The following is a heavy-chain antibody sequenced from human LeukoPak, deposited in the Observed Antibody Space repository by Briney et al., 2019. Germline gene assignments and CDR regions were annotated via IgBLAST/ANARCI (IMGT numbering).Heavy chain of an antibody. CDR3: ASNFGSGSLDY. J-gene: IGHJ4*02. Sequence: PSETLSLTCTVSGGSISRSSHFWGWIRQPPGKGLQWIGNIYYGGNTYYNPSLKSRVTISVDTSKNQFSLNLNSVTAADTAVYYCASNFGSGSLDYWGQGTLVTVSS. V-gene: IGHV4-39*01. D-gene: IGHD3-10*01. CDR2: IYYGGNT. CDR1: GGSISRSSHF.